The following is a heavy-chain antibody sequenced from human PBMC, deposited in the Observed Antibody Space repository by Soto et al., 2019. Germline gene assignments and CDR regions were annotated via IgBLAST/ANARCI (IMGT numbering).Heavy chain of an antibody. CDR1: GYTFSSYD. Sequence: QVQLVQSGAEVKKPGASVKVSCKASGYTFSSYDINWVRQATGQGLEWMGWLNPNSGDTGYAQKCQGRVTLTRTTSINPDYIELSSLTSDDTAVYYCATSGGGWYLYWGQGTLVTVSS. CDR2: LNPNSGDT. J-gene: IGHJ4*02. CDR3: ATSGGGWYLY. V-gene: IGHV1-8*01. D-gene: IGHD6-19*01.